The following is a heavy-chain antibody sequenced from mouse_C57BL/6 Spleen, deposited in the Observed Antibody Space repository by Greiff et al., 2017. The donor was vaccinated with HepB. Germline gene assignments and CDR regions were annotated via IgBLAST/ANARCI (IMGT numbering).Heavy chain of an antibody. CDR1: GFTFSDAW. Sequence: EVQLVESGGGLVQPGGSMKLSCAASGFTFSDAWMDWVRQSPEKGLEWVADIRNKANNHATYYAESVKGRFTISRDDSKSSVYLQMNSLRAEDTGIYYCTLIYYDYPFAYWGQGTLVTVSA. V-gene: IGHV6-6*01. CDR2: IRNKANNHAT. CDR3: TLIYYDYPFAY. J-gene: IGHJ3*01. D-gene: IGHD2-4*01.